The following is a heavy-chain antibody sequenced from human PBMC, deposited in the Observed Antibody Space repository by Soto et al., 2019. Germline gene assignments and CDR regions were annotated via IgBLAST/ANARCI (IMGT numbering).Heavy chain of an antibody. V-gene: IGHV3-15*07. CDR2: IKSKTHGATT. CDR1: GFTFSIAW. D-gene: IGHD1-26*01. J-gene: IGHJ5*02. Sequence: GGSLRLSCEASGFTFSIAWMNWVRQAPGKGLEWVGRIKSKTHGATTDYTTPVKGRFTISRDDSKNTLYLQMSSLKTEDTAVYYCTTAGVHSGSYNWLDPWGPGTLVTVSS. CDR3: TTAGVHSGSYNWLDP.